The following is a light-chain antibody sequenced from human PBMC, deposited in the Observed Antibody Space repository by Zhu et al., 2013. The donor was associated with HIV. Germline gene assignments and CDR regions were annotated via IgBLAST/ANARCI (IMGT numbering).Light chain of an antibody. Sequence: EIVLTQSPATLSFSPGERATLSCRASQSVNSYLTWYQQKPGQAPRLLIYGASSRATGTPARFRGSGFGTEFTLTISSLQSEDFAFYYCQQYNAWPRTFGQGTRVQIK. CDR2: GAS. CDR1: QSVNSY. J-gene: IGKJ1*01. CDR3: QQYNAWPRT. V-gene: IGKV3-15*01.